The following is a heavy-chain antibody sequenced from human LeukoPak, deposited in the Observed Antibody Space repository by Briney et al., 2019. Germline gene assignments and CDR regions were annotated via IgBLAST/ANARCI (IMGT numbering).Heavy chain of an antibody. D-gene: IGHD3-10*01. CDR2: IYYTGNT. V-gene: IGHV4-39*07. CDR1: GDSIIGYY. J-gene: IGHJ3*02. CDR3: TKSDGYGLIRI. Sequence: PSETLSLTCSVSGDSIIGYYWGWIRQPPGRGLEWIGNIYYTGNTYYNSSLKSRVTISLDTSKNQFSLKVISMTAADTAAYYCTKSDGYGLIRICGRGTMVTVSS.